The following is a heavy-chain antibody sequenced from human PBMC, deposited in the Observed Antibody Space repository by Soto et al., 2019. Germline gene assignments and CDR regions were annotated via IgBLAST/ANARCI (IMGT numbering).Heavy chain of an antibody. J-gene: IGHJ2*01. D-gene: IGHD2-2*01. V-gene: IGHV3-9*01. Sequence: EVQLLESGGGLVLPGRSLRLSCAASGFTFDDYSMHWVRQAPGKGLQWVSGISWNSGARGYADSVKGRFTISRDNARNSLYLQRNSLNVDDTGFYYCANDCRHDALRYFDLWGRGTLVTVFS. CDR2: ISWNSGAR. CDR1: GFTFDDYS. CDR3: ANDCRHDALRYFDL.